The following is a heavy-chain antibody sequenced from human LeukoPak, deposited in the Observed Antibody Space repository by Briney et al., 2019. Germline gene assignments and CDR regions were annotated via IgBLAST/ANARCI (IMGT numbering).Heavy chain of an antibody. J-gene: IGHJ3*02. CDR2: IYYSGST. V-gene: IGHV4-61*01. CDR1: GGSVSSGSYY. CDR3: ARARWVGGSCSLPAFDI. Sequence: SETLSLTCTVSGGSVSSGSYYWSWLRQPPGKGLEWIGYIYYSGSTNYNPPLKSRVTISVDTSKNQFSLKLSSVTAADTAVYYCARARWVGGSCSLPAFDIWGQGTMVTVSS. D-gene: IGHD2-15*01.